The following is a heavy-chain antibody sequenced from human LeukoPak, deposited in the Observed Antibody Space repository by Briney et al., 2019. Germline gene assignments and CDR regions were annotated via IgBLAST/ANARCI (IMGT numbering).Heavy chain of an antibody. V-gene: IGHV1-18*01. Sequence: ASVKVSCKASGYTFTTYDISWVRQAPGQGLEWMGWISTYNGNTNYAHNLRGRVTMTTDTSTSTAYMELRSLRSDDTAVYYCARGSGSSTYGMDVWGQGTTVTVSS. CDR2: ISTYNGNT. CDR1: GYTFTTYD. D-gene: IGHD1-26*01. CDR3: ARGSGSSTYGMDV. J-gene: IGHJ6*02.